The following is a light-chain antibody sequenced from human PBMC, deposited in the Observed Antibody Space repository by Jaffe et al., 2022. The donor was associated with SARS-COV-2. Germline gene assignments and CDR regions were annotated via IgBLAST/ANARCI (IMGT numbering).Light chain of an antibody. J-gene: IGLJ3*02. Sequence: QSVLTQPPSVSGAPGQRVTISCTGSSSNIGAGYDVHWYQQLPGTAPKLLIYGNSTRPSGVPDRFSGSKSGASASLAITGLQAEDEADYHCQSYDSSLSSWVFGGGTKLTVL. CDR3: QSYDSSLSSWV. V-gene: IGLV1-40*01. CDR2: GNS. CDR1: SSNIGAGYD.